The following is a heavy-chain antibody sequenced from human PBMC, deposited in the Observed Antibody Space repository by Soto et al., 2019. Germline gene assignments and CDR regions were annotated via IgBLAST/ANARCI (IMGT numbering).Heavy chain of an antibody. D-gene: IGHD3-22*01. CDR1: GFSLSTSGMC. Sequence: GPTLVNPTQTLTLTCTFSGFSLSTSGMCVSWIRQPPGKALEWLALIDWDDDKYYSTSLKTRLTISKDTSKNQVVLTMTNMDPVDTATYYCARVTYYYDSSGYYDYWGQGTLVTVSS. J-gene: IGHJ4*02. CDR3: ARVTYYYDSSGYYDY. CDR2: IDWDDDK. V-gene: IGHV2-70*01.